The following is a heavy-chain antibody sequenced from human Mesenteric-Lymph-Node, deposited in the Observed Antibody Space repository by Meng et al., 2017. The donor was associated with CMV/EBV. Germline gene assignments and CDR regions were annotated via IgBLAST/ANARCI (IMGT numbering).Heavy chain of an antibody. CDR2: ISGSGGTT. V-gene: IGHV3-23*01. Sequence: GESLKISCAASGFTFSSYSMNWVRQAPGKGLEWVSVISGSGGTTYYADSVKGRFTISRDNSENTLYLQMNSLRAEDTAVYYCAKDQIREIVPAAIIFNIWGQGTMVTVSS. J-gene: IGHJ3*02. D-gene: IGHD2-2*02. CDR3: AKDQIREIVPAAIIFNI. CDR1: GFTFSSYS.